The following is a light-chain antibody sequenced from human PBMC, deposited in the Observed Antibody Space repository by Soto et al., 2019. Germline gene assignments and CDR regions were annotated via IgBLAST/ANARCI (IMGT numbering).Light chain of an antibody. CDR1: QDIDNY. Sequence: DVDLTQSTSSLSASVGDRVTTTCRANQDIDNYLNWYQHKPGKAPELLILAASILQSGVPSRFSGGGFGTDFSLTISSLHPEDFATYYCQQSYNPPLTFGGGTKVDIK. J-gene: IGKJ4*01. CDR2: AAS. V-gene: IGKV1-39*01. CDR3: QQSYNPPLT.